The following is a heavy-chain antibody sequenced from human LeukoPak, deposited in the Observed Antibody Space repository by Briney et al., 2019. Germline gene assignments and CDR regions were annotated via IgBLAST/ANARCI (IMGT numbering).Heavy chain of an antibody. CDR2: ISAYNGNT. J-gene: IGHJ6*02. CDR1: GYSFTGYY. Sequence: GASVKVSCKAFGYSFTGYYMHWVRQAPGQGLEWMGWISAYNGNTNYAQKLQGRVTMTTDTSTSTAYMELRSLRSDDTAVYYCARSGYYDSSGYYTLDGMDVWGQGTTVTVSS. V-gene: IGHV1-18*04. CDR3: ARSGYYDSSGYYTLDGMDV. D-gene: IGHD3-22*01.